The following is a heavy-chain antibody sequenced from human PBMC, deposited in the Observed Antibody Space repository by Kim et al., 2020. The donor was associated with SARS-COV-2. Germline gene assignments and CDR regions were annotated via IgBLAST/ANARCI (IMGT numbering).Heavy chain of an antibody. Sequence: GGSLRLSCAASGFTFSDYYMSWIRQAPGKGLEWVSYISSSSSYTNYADSVKGRFTISRDNAKNSLYLQMNSLRAEDTAVYYCARVEPPDFLHIVAREPPSFDYWGQGTLVTVSS. CDR1: GFTFSDYY. V-gene: IGHV3-11*06. J-gene: IGHJ4*02. CDR2: ISSSSSYT. D-gene: IGHD2-21*01. CDR3: ARVEPPDFLHIVAREPPSFDY.